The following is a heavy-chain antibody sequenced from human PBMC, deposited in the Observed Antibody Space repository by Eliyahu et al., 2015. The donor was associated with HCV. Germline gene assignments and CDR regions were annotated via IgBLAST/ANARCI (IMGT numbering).Heavy chain of an antibody. CDR3: ARDPPGLAARLPNWFDP. D-gene: IGHD6-6*01. Sequence: QVQLVQSGAEVKKPGASVKVSCKASGYTFTGYYMHWVRQAPGQGLEWMGWINPNSGGTNYAQKFQGRVTMTRDTSISTAYMELSRLRSDDTAVYYCARDPPGLAARLPNWFDPWGQGTLVTVSS. J-gene: IGHJ5*02. CDR2: INPNSGGT. CDR1: GYTFTGYY. V-gene: IGHV1-2*02.